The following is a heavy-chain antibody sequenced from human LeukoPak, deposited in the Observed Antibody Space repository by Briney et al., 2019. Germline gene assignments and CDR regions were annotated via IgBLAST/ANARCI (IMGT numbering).Heavy chain of an antibody. D-gene: IGHD3-3*01. CDR2: IYYSGSS. CDR1: GGSISSYY. J-gene: IGHJ4*02. Sequence: SETLSLTCAVSGGSISSYYWSWIRQPPGKGLEWIGYIYYSGSSNYNPSLKSRVTISVDTSKNQFSLMLSSVTAADTAVYYCARGDWRGYYHFDYWGQGTLVTVSS. CDR3: ARGDWRGYYHFDY. V-gene: IGHV4-59*01.